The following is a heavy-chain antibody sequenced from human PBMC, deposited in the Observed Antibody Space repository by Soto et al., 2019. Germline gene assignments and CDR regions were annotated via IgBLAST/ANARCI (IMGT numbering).Heavy chain of an antibody. Sequence: QVQLVQSGAEVKKPGASVKVSCKASGYTFTSYGISWVRQAPGQGLEWMGWISAYNGNTNYAQKLQGRVTMTTDTAKSTAYMELRRLRSDDAAVYYCARDRPPSYSIGLSSVDYYYYDMDVWGKGTTVTVSS. CDR2: ISAYNGNT. D-gene: IGHD6-19*01. CDR3: ARDRPPSYSIGLSSVDYYYYDMDV. V-gene: IGHV1-18*01. CDR1: GYTFTSYG. J-gene: IGHJ6*03.